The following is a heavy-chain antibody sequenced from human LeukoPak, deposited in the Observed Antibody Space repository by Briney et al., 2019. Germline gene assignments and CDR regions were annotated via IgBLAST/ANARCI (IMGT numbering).Heavy chain of an antibody. CDR2: INPNSGGT. J-gene: IGHJ6*02. CDR1: GYTFTGYY. CDR3: ARGPPGDPNSYYYYGMDV. D-gene: IGHD7-27*01. V-gene: IGHV1-2*06. Sequence: ASVTVSCTASGYTFTGYYMHWVRQAPGQGLEWMGRINPNSGGTNYAQKFQGRVTMTRDTSISTAYMELSRLRSDDTAVYYCARGPPGDPNSYYYYGMDVWGQGTTVTVSS.